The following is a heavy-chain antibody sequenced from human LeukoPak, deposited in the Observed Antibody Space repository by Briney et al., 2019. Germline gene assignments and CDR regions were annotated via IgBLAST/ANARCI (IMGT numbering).Heavy chain of an antibody. J-gene: IGHJ4*02. V-gene: IGHV4-4*09. D-gene: IGHD3-9*01. CDR2: IYTSGST. Sequence: SETLSLTCTVSGGSISSYYWSWIRQPPGKGLEWIGYIYTSGSTNYNPSLKSRVTISVDTSKNQFSLKLSSVTAADTAVYYCASRNDILTGYVFDFWGQGTLVTVSS. CDR3: ASRNDILTGYVFDF. CDR1: GGSISSYY.